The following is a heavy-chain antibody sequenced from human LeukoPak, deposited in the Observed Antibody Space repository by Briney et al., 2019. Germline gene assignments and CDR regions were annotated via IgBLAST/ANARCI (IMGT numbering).Heavy chain of an antibody. V-gene: IGHV3-21*01. Sequence: PGGSLRLSCAASGFTFSSYSMNWVRQGPGKGLEGVSSISSSSTSMYYADSVKGRFTISRDNAKNSLYLQMNSLRAEDTAVCYCSRERGYSYGYSDYWGQGTLVTVSS. J-gene: IGHJ4*02. CDR3: SRERGYSYGYSDY. D-gene: IGHD5-18*01. CDR1: GFTFSSYS. CDR2: ISSSSTSM.